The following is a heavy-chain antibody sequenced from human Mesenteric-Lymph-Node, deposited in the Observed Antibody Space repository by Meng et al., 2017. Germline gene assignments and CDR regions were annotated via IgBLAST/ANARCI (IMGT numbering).Heavy chain of an antibody. Sequence: ASVKVSCKASGYTFTGYYMHWVRQAPGQGLEWMGWINPNSGGTNYAQKFQGRVTMTRDTSISTAYMELSRLRSDDTAVYYCARDRGQTGVDAFDIWGQGTMVTVSS. J-gene: IGHJ3*02. D-gene: IGHD2-8*02. CDR2: INPNSGGT. V-gene: IGHV1-2*02. CDR1: GYTFTGYY. CDR3: ARDRGQTGVDAFDI.